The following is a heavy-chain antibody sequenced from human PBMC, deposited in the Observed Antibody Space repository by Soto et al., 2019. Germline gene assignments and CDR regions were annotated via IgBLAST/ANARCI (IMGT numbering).Heavy chain of an antibody. CDR2: INHSGST. Sequence: QVQLQQWGAGLLKPSETLSLTCAVYGGSFSGYYWSWIRQPPGKGLEWIGEINHSGSTNYNPSLKSRVTISVDTSKNQFSLKLSSVTAADTAVYYCARLEVDYYDSSGYYYDDDYWGQGTLVTVSS. D-gene: IGHD3-22*01. J-gene: IGHJ4*02. V-gene: IGHV4-34*01. CDR1: GGSFSGYY. CDR3: ARLEVDYYDSSGYYYDDDY.